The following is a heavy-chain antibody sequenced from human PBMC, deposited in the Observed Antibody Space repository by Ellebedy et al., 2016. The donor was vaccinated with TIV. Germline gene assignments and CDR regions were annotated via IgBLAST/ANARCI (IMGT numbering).Heavy chain of an antibody. D-gene: IGHD6-6*01. CDR1: GDSVSLNSAA. Sequence: SQTLSLTCAISGDSVSLNSAAWHWIRQSPSRGLEWLGRTYYRSKWYVDYAVSVKSRITINPDTSKNQFSLQLNSVTPEDTAVYYCARAGEYTSSSGMDVWGQGTTVTVSS. V-gene: IGHV6-1*01. J-gene: IGHJ6*02. CDR3: ARAGEYTSSSGMDV. CDR2: TYYRSKWYV.